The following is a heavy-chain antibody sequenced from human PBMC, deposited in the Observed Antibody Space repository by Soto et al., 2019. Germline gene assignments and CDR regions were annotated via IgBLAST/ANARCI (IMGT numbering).Heavy chain of an antibody. CDR1: GFTFSNAW. V-gene: IGHV3-15*07. CDR2: IKSKTDGGTT. J-gene: IGHJ4*02. D-gene: IGHD2-8*01. CDR3: TSSGMVYAIDDY. Sequence: PGGSLRLSCAASGFTFSNAWMNWVRQAPGKGLEWVGRIKSKTDGGTTDYAAPVKGRFTISRDDSKNTLYLQMNSLKTEDTGVYYCTSSGMVYAIDDYWGQGTLVTVSS.